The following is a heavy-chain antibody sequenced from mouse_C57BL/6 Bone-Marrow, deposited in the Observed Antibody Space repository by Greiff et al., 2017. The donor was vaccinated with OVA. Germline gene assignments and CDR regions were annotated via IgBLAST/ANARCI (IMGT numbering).Heavy chain of an antibody. CDR2: IYPGSGST. D-gene: IGHD2-10*01. J-gene: IGHJ4*01. Sequence: VQLQQSGAELVKPGASVKMSCKASGYTFTSYWITWVKQRPGQGLEWIGDIYPGSGSTNYNEKFKSKATLTVDTSSSTAYMQLSSLTSEDSAVYYCARRAYYAVYYAMDYWGQGTSVTVSS. V-gene: IGHV1-55*01. CDR3: ARRAYYAVYYAMDY. CDR1: GYTFTSYW.